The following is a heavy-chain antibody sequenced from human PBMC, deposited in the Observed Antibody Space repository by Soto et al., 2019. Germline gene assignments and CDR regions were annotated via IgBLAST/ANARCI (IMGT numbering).Heavy chain of an antibody. CDR3: ARDGGRHSGGIDY. J-gene: IGHJ4*02. Sequence: SVEVSCKASGGTFSSYPINWVRQAPGQGLEWMGEIIPIFGTANYAQKFQGRVTITADESTSTAYMELSSLRSEDTAVYYCARDGGRHSGGIDYWGQGTLVTVSS. D-gene: IGHD1-26*01. V-gene: IGHV1-69*13. CDR2: IIPIFGTA. CDR1: GGTFSSYP.